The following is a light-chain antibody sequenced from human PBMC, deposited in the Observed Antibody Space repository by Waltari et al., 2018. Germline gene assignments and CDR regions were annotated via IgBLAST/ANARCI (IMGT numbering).Light chain of an antibody. Sequence: SYELTQQPPVSVSPGQTARITCSGDTLGEKYTSWYQQKPGQSPVLVIYQDSRRPSGIPEGFSGSKSGNTGTLTISGTQAMDEADCYCQAWDIKTVVFGGGTKLTVL. CDR2: QDS. CDR3: QAWDIKTVV. V-gene: IGLV3-1*01. CDR1: TLGEKY. J-gene: IGLJ2*01.